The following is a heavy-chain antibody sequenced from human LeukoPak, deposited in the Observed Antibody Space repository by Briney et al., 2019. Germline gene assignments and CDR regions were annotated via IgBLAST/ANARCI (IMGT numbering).Heavy chain of an antibody. CDR2: IYYSGST. V-gene: IGHV4-39*01. Sequence: SETLSLTCAVSGGSISSSSYYWGWIRQPPGKGLEWIGSIYYSGSTYYNPSLKSRVTISVDTSKNQFSLKLSSVTAADTAVYYCARKTYYYGSGSYFLGFVIYYYMDVWGKGTTVTISS. J-gene: IGHJ6*03. CDR1: GGSISSSSYY. CDR3: ARKTYYYGSGSYFLGFVIYYYMDV. D-gene: IGHD3-10*01.